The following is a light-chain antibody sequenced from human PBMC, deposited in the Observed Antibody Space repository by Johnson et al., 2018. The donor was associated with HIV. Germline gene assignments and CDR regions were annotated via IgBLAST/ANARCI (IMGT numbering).Light chain of an antibody. CDR1: SSNIGNNY. CDR3: GRWDNSLNVDHV. J-gene: IGLJ1*01. V-gene: IGLV1-51*01. CDR2: DNN. Sequence: QSVLTQPPSVSAAPGQKVTISCSGSSSNIGNNYVSWYQQLPGTAPKLLIYDNNKRPSGIPDRFSGSKSGTSATLGITGLQTGDEADYYCGRWDNSLNVDHVFGTGTKVIVL.